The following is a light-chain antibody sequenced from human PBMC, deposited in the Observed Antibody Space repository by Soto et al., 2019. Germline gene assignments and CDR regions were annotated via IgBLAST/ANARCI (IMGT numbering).Light chain of an antibody. Sequence: SVLTPPASLSWSPGQSIPLSFTGNRKDFGGYNSVSWYQHHPGKAPKLILYDVGDRPSGVSYRFSGSKSGNTASLTISGLQAAGEADYFCSSYTSSMTNVFGSGTKVTVL. CDR2: DVG. CDR1: RKDFGGYNS. J-gene: IGLJ1*01. CDR3: SSYTSSMTNV. V-gene: IGLV2-14*03.